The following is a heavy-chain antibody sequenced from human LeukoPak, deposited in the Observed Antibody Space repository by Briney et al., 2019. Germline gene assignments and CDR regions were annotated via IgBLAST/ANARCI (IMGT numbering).Heavy chain of an antibody. CDR3: ARGERGITIFGVVIIGDAFDI. CDR1: GGSFSGYY. D-gene: IGHD3-3*01. V-gene: IGHV4-34*01. Sequence: SETLSLTCTVYGGSFSGYYWSWIRQPPGKGLEWIGEINQSGSTNYNPSLKSRVTISVDTSKNQFSLKLSSVTAADTAVYYCARGERGITIFGVVIIGDAFDIWGQGTMVTVSS. J-gene: IGHJ3*02. CDR2: INQSGST.